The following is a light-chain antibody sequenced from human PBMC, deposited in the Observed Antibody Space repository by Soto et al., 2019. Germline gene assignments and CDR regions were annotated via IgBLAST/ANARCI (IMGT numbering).Light chain of an antibody. CDR3: QKYNSASFT. CDR2: AAS. V-gene: IGKV1-27*01. J-gene: IGKJ3*01. Sequence: DIQMTQSPSSLSASVGDRVTITCRASQGISNYLAWYQQKPGKVPKLLIHAASTLQSGVPSRFSGSGSGTDFTLTIISLQPEDVATYYCQKYNSASFTFGPGTKVDIK. CDR1: QGISNY.